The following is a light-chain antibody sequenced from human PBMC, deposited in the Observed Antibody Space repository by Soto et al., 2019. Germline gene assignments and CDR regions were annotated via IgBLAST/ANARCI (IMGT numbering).Light chain of an antibody. CDR1: QGINKW. Sequence: DIQMAQSPSSVSASVGDRVTITCRASQGINKWLVWYQQKPGKAPKLLIYTTSNLRSGVPSRFSGSGSETDFTLTISSLQPEDFATYYCQQCYSFPHTFGQGTKLEIK. J-gene: IGKJ2*01. V-gene: IGKV1D-12*01. CDR2: TTS. CDR3: QQCYSFPHT.